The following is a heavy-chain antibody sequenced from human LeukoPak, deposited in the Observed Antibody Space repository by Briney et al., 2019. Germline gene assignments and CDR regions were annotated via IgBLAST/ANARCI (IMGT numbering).Heavy chain of an antibody. D-gene: IGHD3-3*01. J-gene: IGHJ6*03. V-gene: IGHV1-69*05. Sequence: SVKVSCKASGGTFSSYAISWVRQAPGQGLEWMGGIIPIFGTANYAQKFQGRVTITTDESTSTAYMELSSLRSEDTAVYYCARDLGGIRETIFGVADGDYYYYYMDVWGKGTTVTVSS. CDR3: ARDLGGIRETIFGVADGDYYYYYMDV. CDR2: IIPIFGTA. CDR1: GGTFSSYA.